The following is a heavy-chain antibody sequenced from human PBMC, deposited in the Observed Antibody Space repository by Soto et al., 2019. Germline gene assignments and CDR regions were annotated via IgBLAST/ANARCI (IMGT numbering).Heavy chain of an antibody. J-gene: IGHJ5*02. V-gene: IGHV1-3*01. CDR2: INAGNGNA. CDR3: ARDPQTSSNYFDP. Sequence: ASVKVSCKTSGYPFTNYALHWVRQAPGQSLEWMGWINAGNGNAEYPQKFQDRILITMDRSARTVYMELSRLRSEDTAVYYCARDPQTSSNYFDPWGQGTLVTVSS. CDR1: GYPFTNYA. D-gene: IGHD2-2*01.